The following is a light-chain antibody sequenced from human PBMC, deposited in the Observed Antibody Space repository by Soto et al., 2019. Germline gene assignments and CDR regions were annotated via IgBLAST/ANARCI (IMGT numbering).Light chain of an antibody. CDR1: QSVISSY. V-gene: IGKV3-20*01. CDR2: GAS. J-gene: IGKJ1*01. Sequence: EIVLTQSPGALSLSPGERATLSCGASQSVISSYLAWYQQKPGQAPRLLIYGASTRATGIPDRFSGSGSGTDFTLTISRLEPEDFAVYYCQQYGSSPRTFGQGTKVEIK. CDR3: QQYGSSPRT.